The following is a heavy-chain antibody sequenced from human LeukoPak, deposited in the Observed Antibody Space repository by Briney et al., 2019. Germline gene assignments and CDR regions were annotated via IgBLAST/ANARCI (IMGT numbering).Heavy chain of an antibody. CDR1: GFTFSSYW. V-gene: IGHV3-7*01. Sequence: GGSLRLSCVASGFTFSSYWMSWVRQAPGKGLEWVANIKQDGSEKYYVGSVKGRFTISRDNAKNSLYLQMNTLRPEDTAVYYCARERQNRDFWSGGDYWGQGTLVTVSS. CDR2: IKQDGSEK. J-gene: IGHJ4*02. D-gene: IGHD3-3*01. CDR3: ARERQNRDFWSGGDY.